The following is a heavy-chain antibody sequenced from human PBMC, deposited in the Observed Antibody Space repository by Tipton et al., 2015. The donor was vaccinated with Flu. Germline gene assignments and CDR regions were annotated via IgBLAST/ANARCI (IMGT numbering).Heavy chain of an antibody. CDR1: GFTFSSHW. CDR2: IKEDGSEK. J-gene: IGHJ5*02. D-gene: IGHD3-16*01. CDR3: VRFAGGS. V-gene: IGHV3-7*01. Sequence: SLRLSCVASGFTFSSHWLTWVRQAPGKGLEWVAAIKEDGSEKYYVDSVKGRFTISRDNAKNSLYLQMNSLRADDTALYYCVRFAGGSWGQGTLVTVSS.